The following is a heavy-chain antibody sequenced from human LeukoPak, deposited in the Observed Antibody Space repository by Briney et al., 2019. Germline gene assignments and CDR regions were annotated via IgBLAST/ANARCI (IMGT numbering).Heavy chain of an antibody. J-gene: IGHJ6*02. V-gene: IGHV3-11*01. CDR2: ISSSGSTI. D-gene: IGHD5-12*01. CDR1: GFTFSDYY. Sequence: PGGSLRLSCAASGFTFSDYYTSWIRQAPGKGLEWVSYISSSGSTIYYADSVKGRFTISRDNAKNSLYLQMNSLRAEDTAVYYCARDYSGYDPYYGMDVWGQGTTVTVSS. CDR3: ARDYSGYDPYYGMDV.